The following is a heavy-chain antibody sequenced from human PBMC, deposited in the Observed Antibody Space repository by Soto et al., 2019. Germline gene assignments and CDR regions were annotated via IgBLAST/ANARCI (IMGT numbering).Heavy chain of an antibody. J-gene: IGHJ4*02. CDR3: ARASAVMVRGVANDY. V-gene: IGHV3-21*01. Sequence: GGSLRLSCAASGFTFSSYSMNWVRQAPGKGLEWVSSISSSSSYIYYADAVKGRFTISRDNAKNSLYLQMNSMRAEDTAVYYCARASAVMVRGVANDYWGQGTLVTVSS. CDR2: ISSSSSYI. D-gene: IGHD3-10*01. CDR1: GFTFSSYS.